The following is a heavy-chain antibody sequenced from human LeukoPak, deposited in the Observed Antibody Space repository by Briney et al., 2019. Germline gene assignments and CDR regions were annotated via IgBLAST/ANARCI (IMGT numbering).Heavy chain of an antibody. CDR2: INSDGSNR. V-gene: IGHV3-74*01. J-gene: IGHJ4*02. D-gene: IGHD5-24*01. Sequence: QAGGSLRLSCAASGFTFSSTWMHWVRQAPGKGLVWVSRINSDGSNRNYADSVKGRFTISRDNAKNALYLQMDRLRAEDAAVYYCGRPQDGYNALDCWGQGTLVTVSS. CDR1: GFTFSSTW. CDR3: GRPQDGYNALDC.